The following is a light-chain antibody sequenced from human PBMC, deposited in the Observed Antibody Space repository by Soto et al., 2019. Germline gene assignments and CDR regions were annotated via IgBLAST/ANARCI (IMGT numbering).Light chain of an antibody. Sequence: EIVLTQSPGTLSLSPGERATLSCRASQSVSSSYLAWYQQKPGQAPRLLIYGASSRATGIPDRFSGSGSGTDFTLTISRLEPEDFAVYYCQQYGSSSLTFGGETTVEIK. CDR1: QSVSSSY. J-gene: IGKJ4*01. CDR2: GAS. V-gene: IGKV3-20*01. CDR3: QQYGSSSLT.